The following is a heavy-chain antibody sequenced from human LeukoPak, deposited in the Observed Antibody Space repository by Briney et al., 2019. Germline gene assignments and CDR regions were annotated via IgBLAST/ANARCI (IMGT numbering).Heavy chain of an antibody. J-gene: IGHJ4*02. CDR1: GGSISSGYY. CDR3: ARAVGTSRNFFDY. D-gene: IGHD4-23*01. V-gene: IGHV4-38-2*02. Sequence: SETLSLTCTVSGGSISSGYYWGWIRQPPGKGLECIGSIYHSGSTYYNPSLKSRVTISVDTSKNQFSLNLSSVTAADTAMYYCARAVGTSRNFFDYWGQGTLVTVSS. CDR2: IYHSGST.